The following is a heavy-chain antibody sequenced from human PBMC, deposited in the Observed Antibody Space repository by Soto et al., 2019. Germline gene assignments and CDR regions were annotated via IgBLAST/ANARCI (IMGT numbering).Heavy chain of an antibody. CDR3: AHISNTMCGVVILGDIKQSWYCDL. CDR2: HYWDGDK. CDR1: GFSLSTSGVG. Sequence: SGPTLLKPTQTLTLTCTFSGFSLSTSGVGVGWIRQPPGKALEWLAPHYWDGDKRYSTSLTGRLTITKDTSKNQVVLTMTNMEPVDTATYYCAHISNTMCGVVILGDIKQSWYCDLWGRGTLVTVSS. J-gene: IGHJ2*01. D-gene: IGHD3-3*01. V-gene: IGHV2-5*02.